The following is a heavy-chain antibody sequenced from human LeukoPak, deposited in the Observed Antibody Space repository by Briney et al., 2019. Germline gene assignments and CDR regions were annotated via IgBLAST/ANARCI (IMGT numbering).Heavy chain of an antibody. V-gene: IGHV3-7*01. CDR2: IKQDGSEK. D-gene: IGHD5-18*01. CDR3: AREALSGDTAMVNPRYYYYYMDV. CDR1: GFTFSSYG. J-gene: IGHJ6*03. Sequence: GGSLRHSCAVSGFTFSSYGMNGVRQAPGKGLEWVANIKQDGSEKYYVDSVKGRFTISRDNAKNSLYLQMNSLRAEDTAVYYCAREALSGDTAMVNPRYYYYYMDVWGKGTTVTVSS.